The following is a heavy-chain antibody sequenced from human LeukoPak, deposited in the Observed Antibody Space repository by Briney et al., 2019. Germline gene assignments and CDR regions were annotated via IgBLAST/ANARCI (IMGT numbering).Heavy chain of an antibody. Sequence: SETLSLTCTVSGGSISSGGYSWSWIRQHPGQGLEWIVYIYYSGSTYYNPSLKSRVTISVYTSKNQFSLKLSSVTAADTAVYYCARVTYYYDSSGYYPHLDYWGQGTLVTVSS. J-gene: IGHJ4*02. CDR1: GGSISSGGYS. D-gene: IGHD3-22*01. CDR2: IYYSGST. CDR3: ARVTYYYDSSGYYPHLDY. V-gene: IGHV4-31*03.